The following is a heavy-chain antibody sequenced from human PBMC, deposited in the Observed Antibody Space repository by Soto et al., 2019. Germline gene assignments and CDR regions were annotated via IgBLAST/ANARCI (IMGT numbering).Heavy chain of an antibody. Sequence: GGSLRLSCSASGFTFSSYAMHWVRQAPGKGLEYVSAISSNGGSTYYADSVKGRFTISRDNSKNTLYLQMSSLIAEDTAVYCCVKEGIAVAGTDAFDIWGQGTMVTVSS. V-gene: IGHV3-64D*06. D-gene: IGHD6-19*01. J-gene: IGHJ3*02. CDR1: GFTFSSYA. CDR3: VKEGIAVAGTDAFDI. CDR2: ISSNGGST.